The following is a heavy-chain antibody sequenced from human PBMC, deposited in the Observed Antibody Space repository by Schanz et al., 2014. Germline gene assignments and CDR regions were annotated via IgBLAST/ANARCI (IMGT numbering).Heavy chain of an antibody. V-gene: IGHV4-59*08. CDR2: IYSSGIP. D-gene: IGHD3-10*01. J-gene: IGHJ2*01. Sequence: QLQLQESGPGLVKPSETLSLTCSVSGGSITNFYWGWIRQSPGKGLECIGYIYSSGIPTYNPSLKSRVSLTAESTNTQFSLKLTSVTAGDAAVDYCARGGSAMVRGVMTASYWFFDLWGRGTLVTVSP. CDR1: GGSITNFY. CDR3: ARGGSAMVRGVMTASYWFFDL.